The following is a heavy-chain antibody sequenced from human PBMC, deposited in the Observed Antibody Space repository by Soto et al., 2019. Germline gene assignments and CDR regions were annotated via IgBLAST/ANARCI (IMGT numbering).Heavy chain of an antibody. CDR3: AGSGYYLSFDY. CDR2: ISTNGGST. Sequence: GGSLRLSCSASGFTFSIYAMHWVRQAPGKGLEYVSSISTNGGSTDYADSVKGRFTISRDNSKNTLYLQMNSLRAEDTAVYYCAGSGYYLSFDYWGQGTLVTVSS. V-gene: IGHV3-64*04. D-gene: IGHD3-22*01. J-gene: IGHJ4*02. CDR1: GFTFSIYA.